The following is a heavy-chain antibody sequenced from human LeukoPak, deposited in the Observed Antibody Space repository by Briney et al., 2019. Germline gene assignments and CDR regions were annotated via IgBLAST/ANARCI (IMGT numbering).Heavy chain of an antibody. CDR1: GGSIRSGGYY. CDR3: AGLYCSGGSCNHFDY. CDR2: IYYSGST. J-gene: IGHJ4*02. V-gene: IGHV4-31*03. Sequence: SETLSLTCTDSGGSIRSGGYYWSWIRQHPGKGLEWIGYIYYSGSTYYNPSLKSRVTISVDTSKNQFSLKLSSVTAADTAVYYCAGLYCSGGSCNHFDYWGQGTLVTVSS. D-gene: IGHD2-15*01.